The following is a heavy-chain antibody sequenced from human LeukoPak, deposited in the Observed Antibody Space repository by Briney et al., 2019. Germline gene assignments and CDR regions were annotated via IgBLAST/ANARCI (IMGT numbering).Heavy chain of an antibody. CDR2: IDPSDSYT. J-gene: IGHJ4*02. V-gene: IGHV5-10-1*01. Sequence: GESLKISCKGSGYSFTSYWISWVRQMPGKGLEWMGRIDPSDSYTNYSPSFQGHVTISADKSISTAYLQWSSLKASDTAMYYCARTYYYDSSGFVPGYWGQGTLVTVSS. CDR3: ARTYYYDSSGFVPGY. CDR1: GYSFTSYW. D-gene: IGHD3-22*01.